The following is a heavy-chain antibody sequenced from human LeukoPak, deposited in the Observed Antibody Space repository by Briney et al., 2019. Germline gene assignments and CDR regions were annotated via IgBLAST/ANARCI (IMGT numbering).Heavy chain of an antibody. CDR1: GGSISSYY. CDR3: ARAIYGASRNMDA. D-gene: IGHD4/OR15-4a*01. CDR2: IYTTGTT. Sequence: SETLSLTCTVSGGSISSYYWSWVRQPAGKGLEWIGRIYTTGTTNYNPSLKSRVTMSIDTSKTQFSLKLNSVTAADTAVYYCARAIYGASRNMDAWGKGTTVTVSS. J-gene: IGHJ6*03. V-gene: IGHV4-4*07.